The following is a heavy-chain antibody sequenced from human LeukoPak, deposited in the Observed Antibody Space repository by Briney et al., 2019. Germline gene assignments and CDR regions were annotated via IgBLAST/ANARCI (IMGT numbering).Heavy chain of an antibody. CDR3: AREEDSRAIRTSDGLDV. J-gene: IGHJ6*04. Sequence: GGSLRLSCAASGFTFNSYTMNWVRQAPGKGLEWVSCVSKSSDYIYYADSVRGRFTISRDNAKNLVYLEMNSLRAEVTGVYYCAREEDSRAIRTSDGLDVWGEGTRVTVSP. CDR1: GFTFNSYT. V-gene: IGHV3-21*01. CDR2: VSKSSDYI. D-gene: IGHD3-22*01.